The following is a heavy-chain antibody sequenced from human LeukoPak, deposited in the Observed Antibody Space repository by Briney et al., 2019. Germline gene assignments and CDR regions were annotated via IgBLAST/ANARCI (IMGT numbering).Heavy chain of an antibody. CDR1: GFTFSSYW. CDR3: ARADDYSNYGYYYCYGMDV. V-gene: IGHV3-74*01. CDR2: INSDGSST. J-gene: IGHJ6*02. D-gene: IGHD4-11*01. Sequence: GGSLRLSCAASGFTFSSYWMHWVRQAPGKGLVWVSRINSDGSSTSYADSVKGRFTISRDNAKNTLYLQMNSLRAEDTAVYYCARADDYSNYGYYYCYGMDVWGQGTTVTVSS.